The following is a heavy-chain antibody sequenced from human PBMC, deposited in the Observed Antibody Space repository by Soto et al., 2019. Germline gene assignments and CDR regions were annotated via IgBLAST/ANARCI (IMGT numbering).Heavy chain of an antibody. D-gene: IGHD3-10*01. CDR1: SAAIGSSSCY. CDR2: VYYSGTT. CDR3: ARQSEYYYASGRAAPLYGMDV. Sequence: VTLSLNCSISSAAIGSSSCYWASTRKTPGKRLEWIGNVYYSGTTYSNPYLKSRLTISADTSKNQFSLKLSSVTAADTAVYFCARQSEYYYASGRAAPLYGMDVWGQGTTVT. V-gene: IGHV4-39*01. J-gene: IGHJ6*02.